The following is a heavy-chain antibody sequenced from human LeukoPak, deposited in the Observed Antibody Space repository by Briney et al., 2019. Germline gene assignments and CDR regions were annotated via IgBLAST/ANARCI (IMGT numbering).Heavy chain of an antibody. V-gene: IGHV3-21*01. CDR1: GFTVSSNY. CDR3: ARDPHDSSASDAFDI. CDR2: ISSSSYI. D-gene: IGHD3-22*01. J-gene: IGHJ3*02. Sequence: GGSLRLSCAASGFTVSSNYMSWVRQAPGKGLEWVSSISSSSYIYYADSVKGRFTISRDNAKNSLYLQMNSLRAEDTAVYYCARDPHDSSASDAFDIWGQGTMVTVSS.